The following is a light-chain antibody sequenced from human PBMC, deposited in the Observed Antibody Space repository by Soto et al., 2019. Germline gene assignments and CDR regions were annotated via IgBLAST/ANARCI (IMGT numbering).Light chain of an antibody. J-gene: IGKJ4*01. CDR2: GAS. Sequence: EIVLTQSPGTLSLSPGDRGTLSCRASQSVSRNYLAWYQQKPGQAPRLVLYGASRRATGIPDRFSGGGSGTDFTLTINGLEPEDFAVYFCHQYGTSPLTFGGGTKVEIK. V-gene: IGKV3-20*01. CDR1: QSVSRNY. CDR3: HQYGTSPLT.